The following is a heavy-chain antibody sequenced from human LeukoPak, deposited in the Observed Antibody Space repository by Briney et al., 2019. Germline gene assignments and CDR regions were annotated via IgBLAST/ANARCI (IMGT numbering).Heavy chain of an antibody. CDR1: GFTFSSYG. V-gene: IGHV3-30*18. D-gene: IGHD4-17*01. CDR2: ISYDGSNK. CDR3: AKDRSGLYGDLDY. J-gene: IGHJ4*02. Sequence: GGSLRLSCAASGFTFSSYGMHWVRQAPGKGLEWVAVISYDGSNKYYADSVKGRFTISRDNSKNTLYLQMNSLRAEDTAVYYCAKDRSGLYGDLDYWGQGTLVTVSS.